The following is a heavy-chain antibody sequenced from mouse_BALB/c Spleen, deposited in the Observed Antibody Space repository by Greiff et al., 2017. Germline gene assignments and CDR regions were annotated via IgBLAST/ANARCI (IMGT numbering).Heavy chain of an antibody. Sequence: VQLQQSGAELVRPGVSVKISCKGSGYTFTDYAMHWVKQSHAKSLEWIGVISTYYGDASYNQKFKGKATMTVDKSSSTAYMGLARLTSEDSAIYYCAHLLGDAMDYWGQGTSVTVSS. CDR2: ISTYYGDA. V-gene: IGHV1S137*01. CDR3: AHLLGDAMDY. J-gene: IGHJ4*01. D-gene: IGHD2-1*01. CDR1: GYTFTDYA.